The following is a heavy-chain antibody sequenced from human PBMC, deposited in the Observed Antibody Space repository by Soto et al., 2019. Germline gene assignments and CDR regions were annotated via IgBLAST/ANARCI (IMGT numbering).Heavy chain of an antibody. J-gene: IGHJ5*02. Sequence: AAVKVSCKASGYTFTSYVISWVRQAPGQGLEWMGWISAYNGNTNYAQKLQGRVTMTTDTSTSTAYMELRSLRSDDTAVYYCARPAVEYSSSSGHWFDPWGQGTLVTVSS. V-gene: IGHV1-18*01. CDR2: ISAYNGNT. CDR1: GYTFTSYV. D-gene: IGHD6-6*01. CDR3: ARPAVEYSSSSGHWFDP.